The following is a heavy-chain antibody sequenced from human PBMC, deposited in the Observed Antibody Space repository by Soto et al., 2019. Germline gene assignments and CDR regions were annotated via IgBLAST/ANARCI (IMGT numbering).Heavy chain of an antibody. Sequence: QVQLQQWGAGLVKPSETLSLTCAVYGGSLRNYNWTWIRQAPGKGLEWIGEINHSGDTNYDSSLTSRVFISVDTTKNQFSLILYFVTAADTAVYYCARGRRHSHFWNGYEFEGPSGLDVWGQGTTVTVTS. CDR3: ARGRRHSHFWNGYEFEGPSGLDV. V-gene: IGHV4-34*02. CDR1: GGSLRNYN. J-gene: IGHJ6*02. D-gene: IGHD3-3*02. CDR2: INHSGDT.